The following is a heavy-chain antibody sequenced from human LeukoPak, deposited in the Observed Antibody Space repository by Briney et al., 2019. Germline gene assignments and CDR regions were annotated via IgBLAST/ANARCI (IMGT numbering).Heavy chain of an antibody. Sequence: GGPLRLSCAASGFTFSTYSMNWVRQAPGKGLEWISYISSSSISIYYADSVKGRFTISRDNAKNSLYLQMNSLRAEDTAVYYCAKLGYCSSISCYILDYGGQGTLVTVSS. CDR2: ISSSSISI. CDR1: GFTFSTYS. CDR3: AKLGYCSSISCYILDY. D-gene: IGHD2-2*02. J-gene: IGHJ4*02. V-gene: IGHV3-48*01.